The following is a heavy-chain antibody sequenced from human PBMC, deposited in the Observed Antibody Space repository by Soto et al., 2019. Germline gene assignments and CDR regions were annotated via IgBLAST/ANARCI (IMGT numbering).Heavy chain of an antibody. Sequence: QVQLVQSGAEVKKPGSSVTVSCKAPGGTFSTYAISWVRQAPGPGLEWMGGVIPIFGTPKYEQKFQGRVTITADESTSTAYMELRSMRSEDTAVYYCARSLGGSSSLDIYSDYYYGMDVWGEATAVTVSS. CDR3: ARSLGGSSSLDIYSDYYYGMDV. CDR1: GGTFSTYA. V-gene: IGHV1-69*01. D-gene: IGHD2-15*01. CDR2: VIPIFGTP. J-gene: IGHJ6*04.